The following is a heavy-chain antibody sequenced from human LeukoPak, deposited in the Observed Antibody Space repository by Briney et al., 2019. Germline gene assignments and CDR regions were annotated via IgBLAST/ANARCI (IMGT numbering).Heavy chain of an antibody. D-gene: IGHD3-22*01. V-gene: IGHV1-69*06. Sequence: GASVKVSCKASGGTFSSYAISWVRQAPGQGLEWMGGIIPIFGTANYAQKFQGRVTITADKSTSTAYMELRSLRSDDTAVYYCAYDSSGSQGDYWGQGTLVTVSS. CDR3: AYDSSGSQGDY. CDR1: GGTFSSYA. CDR2: IIPIFGTA. J-gene: IGHJ4*02.